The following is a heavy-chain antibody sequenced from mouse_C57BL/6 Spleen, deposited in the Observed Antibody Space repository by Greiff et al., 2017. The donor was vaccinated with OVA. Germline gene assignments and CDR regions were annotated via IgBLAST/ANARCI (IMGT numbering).Heavy chain of an antibody. CDR2: FYPGDGDT. CDR3: ARGQLRLNYFDY. Sequence: VQLQQSGPELVKPGASVKISCKASGYAISSSWMNWVKQRPGKGLEWIGRFYPGDGDTNYNGKLQGNATLTADKASSTAYMQLSSLTSEDAAVYFGARGQLRLNYFDYWGQGTTRTVSS. V-gene: IGHV1-82*01. J-gene: IGHJ2*01. D-gene: IGHD3-2*02. CDR1: GYAISSSW.